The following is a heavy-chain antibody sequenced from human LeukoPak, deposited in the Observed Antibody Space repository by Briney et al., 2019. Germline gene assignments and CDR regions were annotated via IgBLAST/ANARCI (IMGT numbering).Heavy chain of an antibody. V-gene: IGHV3-23*01. Sequence: PGGSLRLSCAASGFAFSSYAMSWVRHPPGKGLEWVSVISRRDDYTYYADSVKGWFTISRDNSKNTLYLQMNTLRAEDTAVYYCANDYRSGSFHDFWGQGTLVTVSS. CDR2: ISRRDDYT. J-gene: IGHJ4*02. CDR1: GFAFSSYA. D-gene: IGHD3-10*01. CDR3: ANDYRSGSFHDF.